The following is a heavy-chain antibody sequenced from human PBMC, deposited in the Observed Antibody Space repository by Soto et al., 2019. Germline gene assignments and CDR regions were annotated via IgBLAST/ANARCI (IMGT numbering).Heavy chain of an antibody. V-gene: IGHV4-31*03. Sequence: SETLSLTCTVSGGSISSGGYYWSWIRQHPGKGLEWIGYIYYSGSTYYNPSLKSRVTISVDTSKNQFSLKLSSVTAADTAVYYCARDVYDFWLFDPWGQGTLVTVSS. D-gene: IGHD3-3*01. CDR2: IYYSGST. CDR1: GGSISSGGYY. J-gene: IGHJ5*02. CDR3: ARDVYDFWLFDP.